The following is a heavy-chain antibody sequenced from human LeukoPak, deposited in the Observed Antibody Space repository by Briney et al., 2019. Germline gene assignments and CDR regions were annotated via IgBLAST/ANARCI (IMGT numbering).Heavy chain of an antibody. CDR3: ARGYCRSTSCHEPPLYGMDV. Sequence: PGASVKVSCKASGYTFTNYGISWVRQAPGQGLEWMGWINPNSGATNYAQKFQGRVTMTRDTSITTAYMELSSLRSDDTAVYYCARGYCRSTSCHEPPLYGMDVWGQGTTVTVS. CDR1: GYTFTNYG. D-gene: IGHD2-2*01. CDR2: INPNSGAT. J-gene: IGHJ6*02. V-gene: IGHV1-2*02.